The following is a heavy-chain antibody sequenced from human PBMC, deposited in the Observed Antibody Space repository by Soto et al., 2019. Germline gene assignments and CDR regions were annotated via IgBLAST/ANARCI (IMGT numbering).Heavy chain of an antibody. CDR1: GFTFSSYA. CDR2: TTGSGYTT. J-gene: IGHJ3*02. CDR3: AKAPRSSPDAFDI. V-gene: IGHV3-23*01. Sequence: PGGSLRLSXAASGFTFSSYAMSWVRQAPGKGLEWVSATTGSGYTTYYADSVKGRFTISRDNSKNTLFLQMNSLRPEDTAIYYCAKAPRSSPDAFDIWGQGTMVTVSS. D-gene: IGHD2-2*01.